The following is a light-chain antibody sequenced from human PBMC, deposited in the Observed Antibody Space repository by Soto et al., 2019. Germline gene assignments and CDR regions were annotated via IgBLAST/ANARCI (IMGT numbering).Light chain of an antibody. CDR3: HQYGSSPPWT. Sequence: EIVLTQSPGTLSLSPGERATLSSRASQSVSSSYLAWSQQRTGQAPRLLIYETSSRATGIPDRFSGSGSGTDFTLTISRLEPEDFAVYYCHQYGSSPPWTFGQGTKVDIK. V-gene: IGKV3-20*01. CDR2: ETS. CDR1: QSVSSSY. J-gene: IGKJ1*01.